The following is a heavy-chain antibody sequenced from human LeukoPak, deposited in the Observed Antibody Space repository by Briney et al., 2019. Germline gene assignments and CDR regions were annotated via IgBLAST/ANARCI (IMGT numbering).Heavy chain of an antibody. CDR3: ARLIRHYDILTGYYRVFDY. CDR2: IHYSGGT. V-gene: IGHV4-59*08. J-gene: IGHJ4*02. Sequence: PSETLSLTCTVSGGSISSYYWSWIRQPPGKGLEWIGFIHYSGGTNYNPSLKSRVTISVDTSKNQFSLKLSSVTAADTAVYYCARLIRHYDILTGYYRVFDYWGQGTLVTVSS. CDR1: GGSISSYY. D-gene: IGHD3-9*01.